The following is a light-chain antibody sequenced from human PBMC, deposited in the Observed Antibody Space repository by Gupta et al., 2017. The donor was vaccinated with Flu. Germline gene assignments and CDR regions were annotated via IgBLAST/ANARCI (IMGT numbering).Light chain of an antibody. CDR1: QSVSSK. Sequence: IVMTQSPATLSVSPGERATLSYRASQSVSSKLAWYQQKPGQAPRLLIYVASTRATGIPARFSGSGSGTEFTLTISSLQSEDFAVYYCQQYYTWPFTFGQGTKVEIK. J-gene: IGKJ2*01. CDR3: QQYYTWPFT. CDR2: VAS. V-gene: IGKV3-15*01.